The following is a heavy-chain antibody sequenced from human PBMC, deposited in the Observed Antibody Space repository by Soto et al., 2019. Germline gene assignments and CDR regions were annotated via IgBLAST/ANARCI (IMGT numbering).Heavy chain of an antibody. D-gene: IGHD2-15*01. CDR2: IWYDASKQ. CDR1: GFSFSVYG. J-gene: IGHJ4*02. CDR3: AAWAEGATEVH. Sequence: QVQLVESGGGVVQPGRSLRLSCETSGFSFSVYGMHWVRQAPGKGLEWVAVIWYDASKQFYAASVEGRFTISRDNSKAILYLQMNSLTAEDTAVYYCAAWAEGATEVHWGQGTLVTVSS. V-gene: IGHV3-33*01.